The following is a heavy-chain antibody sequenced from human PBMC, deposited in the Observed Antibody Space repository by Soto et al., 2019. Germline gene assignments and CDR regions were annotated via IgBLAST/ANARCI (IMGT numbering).Heavy chain of an antibody. CDR1: GFSLSTSGVG. V-gene: IGHV2-5*02. D-gene: IGHD5-18*01. CDR2: IYWDDDK. CDR3: AHSGSGGLWLMEFDY. Sequence: QITLKESGPTLVKPTQTLTLTCTFSGFSLSTSGVGVGWIRQPPGTALEWLALIYWDDDKRYSPSLKSRLTITKDTSKNQVVLTRTNMEPVDTATYYCAHSGSGGLWLMEFDYWGQGTLVTVSS. J-gene: IGHJ4*02.